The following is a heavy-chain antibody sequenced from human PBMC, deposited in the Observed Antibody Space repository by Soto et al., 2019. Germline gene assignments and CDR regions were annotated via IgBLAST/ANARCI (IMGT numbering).Heavy chain of an antibody. Sequence: GGSRRLSRAPAGFVCSGYRMIWVRQTPGKGLEWVGNIHLDGSEKYYADSVKGRFTISRDNSKNTLYLQMNSLRAEDTAVYYCARVHDSRHDAFDIWGQGTMVTVSS. CDR2: IHLDGSEK. CDR1: GFVCSGYR. J-gene: IGHJ3*02. D-gene: IGHD3-16*01. CDR3: ARVHDSRHDAFDI. V-gene: IGHV3-7*01.